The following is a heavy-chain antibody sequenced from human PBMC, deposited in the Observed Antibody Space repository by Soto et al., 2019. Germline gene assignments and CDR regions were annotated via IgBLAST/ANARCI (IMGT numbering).Heavy chain of an antibody. V-gene: IGHV1-8*01. CDR1: GYTFTSYD. J-gene: IGHJ4*02. Sequence: ASVKVSCKASGYTFTSYDIYWVRQATGQGLEWMGWLNPNTGDSGYAQKFQGRITVTSDTSINTVHMELSSLKSEDTAVYYCARRAETNGWNGFGADKYYFDFWGQGTLVTVSS. CDR2: LNPNTGDS. D-gene: IGHD1-1*01. CDR3: ARRAETNGWNGFGADKYYFDF.